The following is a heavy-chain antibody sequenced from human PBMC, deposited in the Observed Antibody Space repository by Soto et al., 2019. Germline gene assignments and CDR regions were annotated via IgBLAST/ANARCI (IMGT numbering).Heavy chain of an antibody. Sequence: HPGGSLRLSCAASGFTFSSYAMHWVRQAPGKGLEWVAVISYDGSNKYYADSVKGRFTISRDNSKNTLYLQMNSLRAEDTAVYYCARGTSYYYDSSGYYYDFDYWGQGTLVTVSS. D-gene: IGHD3-22*01. CDR1: GFTFSSYA. V-gene: IGHV3-30-3*01. CDR3: ARGTSYYYDSSGYYYDFDY. J-gene: IGHJ4*02. CDR2: ISYDGSNK.